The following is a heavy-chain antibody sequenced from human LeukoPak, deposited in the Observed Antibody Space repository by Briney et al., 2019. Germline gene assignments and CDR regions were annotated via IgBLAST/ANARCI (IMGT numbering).Heavy chain of an antibody. D-gene: IGHD5-12*01. CDR3: ARGANFDY. J-gene: IGHJ4*02. CDR2: INSEGSST. V-gene: IGHV3-74*01. Sequence: GGSLRLSCAASGFTFSSYWMHWVRQAPGKGLGWVSRINSEGSSTNYADSVRGRFTISRDNAKNTLYMQMNSLRAEDTSVYSFARGANFDYCGQGTLVTVSS. CDR1: GFTFSSYW.